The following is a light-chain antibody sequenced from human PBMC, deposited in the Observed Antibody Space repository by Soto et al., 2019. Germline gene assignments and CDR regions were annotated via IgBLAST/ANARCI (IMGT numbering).Light chain of an antibody. V-gene: IGLV2-14*01. CDR3: SSYANSGTSYV. J-gene: IGLJ1*01. Sequence: QSALTQPASVSGSPGQSITISCTGTSRDLGAYDYVSWYQHHPGKAPKLMIFEVNNRPSGVSHRFSGSKSGSTASLTISGLQAEDEADYYCSSYANSGTSYVFGTGTKLTVL. CDR2: EVN. CDR1: SRDLGAYDY.